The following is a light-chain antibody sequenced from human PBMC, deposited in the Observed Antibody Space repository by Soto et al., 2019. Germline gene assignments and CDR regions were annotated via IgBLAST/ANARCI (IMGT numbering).Light chain of an antibody. V-gene: IGKV3-15*01. CDR3: QQYDNWPPVT. CDR2: GAS. Sequence: EIVMTQSPATLSVSPGERATLSCRASQSVSSNLAWYQQKPGQAPSLLIHGASTRATGIPARFSGSGSGTESTLTISSLQSEDFAVYYCQQYDNWPPVTFGQGTKVEIK. CDR1: QSVSSN. J-gene: IGKJ1*01.